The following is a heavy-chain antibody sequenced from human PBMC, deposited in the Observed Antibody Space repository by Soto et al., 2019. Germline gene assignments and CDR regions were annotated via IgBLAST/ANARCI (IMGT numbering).Heavy chain of an antibody. CDR3: ARDKKSRPYYYYGMDV. CDR1: GYTFTNQY. CDR2: INPLSGST. Sequence: ASVKVSCKASGYTFTNQYMHWVRQAPGQGLEWMGIINPLSGSTNYAEKFQGRVTMTRDTSTSTVYMELSSLRSDDTAVYYCARDKKSRPYYYYGMDVWGQGTMVTVSS. D-gene: IGHD6-6*01. V-gene: IGHV1-46*01. J-gene: IGHJ6*02.